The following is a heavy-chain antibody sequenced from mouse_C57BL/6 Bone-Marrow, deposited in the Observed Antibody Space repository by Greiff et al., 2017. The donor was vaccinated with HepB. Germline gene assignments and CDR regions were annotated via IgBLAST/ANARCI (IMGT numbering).Heavy chain of an antibody. CDR1: GFTFSSYA. V-gene: IGHV5-4*01. D-gene: IGHD2-10*02. J-gene: IGHJ3*01. CDR2: ISDGGSYT. CDR3: ARDERVWSAWFAY. Sequence: EVKLVESGGGLVKPGGSLKLSCAASGFTFSSYAMSWVRQTPEKRLEWVATISDGGSYTYYPDNVKGRFTISRDNAKNNLYLQMSHLKSEDTAMYYCARDERVWSAWFAYWGQGTLVTVSA.